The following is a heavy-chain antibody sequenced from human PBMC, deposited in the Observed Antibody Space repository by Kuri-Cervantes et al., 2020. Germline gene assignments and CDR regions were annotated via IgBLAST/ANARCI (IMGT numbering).Heavy chain of an antibody. D-gene: IGHD3-9*01. CDR1: GGSFSGYS. V-gene: IGHV4-34*01. CDR2: INHGGRT. J-gene: IGHJ4*02. CDR3: ATILTGYVDY. Sequence: SETLSLTCAVYGGSFSGYSWTWIRQPPGKGLEWIGEINHGGRTNYNPSLKSRVTISVDTSKNQFSLKLSSVTAADTAVYYCATILTGYVDYWGQGTLVTVSS.